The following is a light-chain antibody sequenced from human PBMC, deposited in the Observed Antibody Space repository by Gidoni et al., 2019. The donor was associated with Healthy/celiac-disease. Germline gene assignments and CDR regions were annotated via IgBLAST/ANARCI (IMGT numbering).Light chain of an antibody. CDR2: AAS. Sequence: DIQMTQSPSSLSASVGDRVTITCRASQSISSYLNWYQQKPGKAPKLLIYAASSLQSGVPSRFSXSGSGXDFTLTISXXXPEXXATXXXQQXXXTLXXTFGXGTKVEIK. J-gene: IGKJ4*01. CDR1: QSISSY. V-gene: IGKV1-39*01. CDR3: QQXXXTLXXT.